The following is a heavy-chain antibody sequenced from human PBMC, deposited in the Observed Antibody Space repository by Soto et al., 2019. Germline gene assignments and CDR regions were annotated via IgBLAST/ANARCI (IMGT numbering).Heavy chain of an antibody. D-gene: IGHD5-12*01. CDR1: GYTFTGYY. CDR2: INPNSGGT. J-gene: IGHJ6*02. V-gene: IGHV1-2*02. Sequence: ASVKVSCKASGYTFTGYYMHWVRQAPGQGLEWMGWINPNSGGTNYAQKFQGRVTMTRDTSISTXXMELSRLRSDDTAVYYCARVSSGATIDSYYYYYGMDVWGQGTTVTVSS. CDR3: ARVSSGATIDSYYYYYGMDV.